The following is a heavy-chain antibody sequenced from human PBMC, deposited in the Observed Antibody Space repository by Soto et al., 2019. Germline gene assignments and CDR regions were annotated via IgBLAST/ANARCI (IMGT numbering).Heavy chain of an antibody. D-gene: IGHD1-26*01. V-gene: IGHV3-74*01. Sequence: EVQLVESGGGLVRPGGSLRLSCAASGFTFSYYWMHWVRQAPGKGLVWVSRIHSDGSSTTYADFVKGRFIISRDNARNTVDLQMSGVRGEDTAVDYCVRGDRGAFDLWGQGTVVTVSS. CDR3: VRGDRGAFDL. J-gene: IGHJ3*01. CDR2: IHSDGSST. CDR1: GFTFSYYW.